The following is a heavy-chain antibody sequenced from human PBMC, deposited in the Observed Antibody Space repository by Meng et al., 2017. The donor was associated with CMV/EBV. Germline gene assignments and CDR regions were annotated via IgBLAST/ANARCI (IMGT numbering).Heavy chain of an antibody. CDR1: GFTFSSYA. V-gene: IGHV3-30*02. CDR3: AKELEYYDFWRGIGAFDI. D-gene: IGHD3-3*01. J-gene: IGHJ3*02. CDR2: IRYDGSNK. Sequence: GESLKISCAASGFTFSSYAMHWVRQAPGKGLEWVAVIRYDGSNKYYADSVKGRFTISRDNSKNTLYLQMNSLRAEDTAVYYCAKELEYYDFWRGIGAFDIWGQGTMVTVSS.